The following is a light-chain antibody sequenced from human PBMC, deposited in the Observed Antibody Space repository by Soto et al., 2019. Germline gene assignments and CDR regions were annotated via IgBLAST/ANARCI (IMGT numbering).Light chain of an antibody. CDR3: KQYNSYSYT. CDR1: QSISSW. CDR2: DAS. Sequence: DIQMTQSPSTLSASVGDRVTITCRASQSISSWLALYQQKPGKALKLLSYDASSLESGVPSRFSGSGSGTEFTLTVGSLQTDDFATYYCKQYNSYSYTFGQGTKLEIK. V-gene: IGKV1-5*01. J-gene: IGKJ2*01.